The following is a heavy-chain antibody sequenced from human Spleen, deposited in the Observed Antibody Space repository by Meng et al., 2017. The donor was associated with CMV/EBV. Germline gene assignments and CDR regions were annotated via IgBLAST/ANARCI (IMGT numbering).Heavy chain of an antibody. Sequence: SETLSLTCSVSGASMTSYYWNWIRQPPGKGLEWIGYIDYSGKTNYSPSLRSRVTASVDTSKNQFSLRLTSVTAADTAIYYCARDHGGILGRFDPWGQGTLVTVSS. J-gene: IGHJ5*02. D-gene: IGHD1-26*01. CDR2: IDYSGKT. V-gene: IGHV4-59*12. CDR1: GASMTSYY. CDR3: ARDHGGILGRFDP.